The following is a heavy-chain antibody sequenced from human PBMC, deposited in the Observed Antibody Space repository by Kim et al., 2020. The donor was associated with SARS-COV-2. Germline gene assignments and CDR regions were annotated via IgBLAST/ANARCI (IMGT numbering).Heavy chain of an antibody. J-gene: IGHJ4*02. V-gene: IGHV3-7*01. Sequence: GGSLRLSCAASGFTFSSYWMSWVRQAPGKGLEWVANIKQDGSEKYYVDSVKGRFTISRDNAKNSLYLQMNSLRAEDTAVYYCARDLDSSGYYPHPFDYWGQGTLVTVSS. CDR2: IKQDGSEK. D-gene: IGHD3-22*01. CDR1: GFTFSSYW. CDR3: ARDLDSSGYYPHPFDY.